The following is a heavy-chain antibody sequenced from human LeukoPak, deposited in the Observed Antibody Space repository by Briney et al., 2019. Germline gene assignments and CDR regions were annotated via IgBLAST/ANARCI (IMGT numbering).Heavy chain of an antibody. CDR1: GGSISSGSYY. CDR2: IYTSGST. Sequence: SETLSLTCTVSGGSISSGSYYWSWIRQPAGKGLEWIGRIYTSGSTNYNPSLKSRVTISVDTSKNQFSLKLGSVTAADTAVYYCARAVGGGDAFDIWGQGTMVTVSS. D-gene: IGHD3-16*01. CDR3: ARAVGGGDAFDI. V-gene: IGHV4-61*02. J-gene: IGHJ3*02.